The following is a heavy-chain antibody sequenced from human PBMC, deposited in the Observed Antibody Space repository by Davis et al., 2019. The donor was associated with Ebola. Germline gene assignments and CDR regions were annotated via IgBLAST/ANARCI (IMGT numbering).Heavy chain of an antibody. V-gene: IGHV1-69*04. CDR1: GGTFSSYT. J-gene: IGHJ4*02. CDR2: IIPILGIA. D-gene: IGHD6-19*01. Sequence: SVKVSCKASGGTFSSYTISWVRQAPGQGLEWMGRIIPILGIANYAQKFQGRVTITADKSTSTAYVELSSLRSEDTAVYYCARDWYISARYAHGDWGQGTLVTVSS. CDR3: ARDWYISARYAHGD.